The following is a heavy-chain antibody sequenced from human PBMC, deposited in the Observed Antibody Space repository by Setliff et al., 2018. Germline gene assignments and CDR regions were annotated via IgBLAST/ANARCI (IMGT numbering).Heavy chain of an antibody. CDR1: GYTFTSYG. CDR2: IIPIFGTA. D-gene: IGHD5-12*01. V-gene: IGHV1-69*06. Sequence: SVKVSCKASGYTFTSYGISWVRQAPGQGLEWMGRIIPIFGTANYAQKFQGRVTITADKSTSTAYMELSSLRSEDTAVYYCATGGYSGDDYVYWGQGTRVTVSS. J-gene: IGHJ4*02. CDR3: ATGGYSGDDYVY.